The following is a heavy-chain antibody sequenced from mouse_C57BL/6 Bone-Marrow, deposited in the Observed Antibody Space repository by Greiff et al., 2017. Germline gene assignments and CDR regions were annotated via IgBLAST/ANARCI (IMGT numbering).Heavy chain of an antibody. CDR3: ARHGRSYYGYDEGDY. V-gene: IGHV5-6*01. CDR2: ISSGGSYT. CDR1: GFTFSSYG. J-gene: IGHJ2*01. D-gene: IGHD2-2*01. Sequence: EVQVVESGGDLVKPGGSLKLSCAASGFTFSSYGMSWVRQTPDKRLEWVATISSGGSYTYYPDSVKGRFTISRDNAKNTLYLQMSSLKSEDTAMYYCARHGRSYYGYDEGDYWGQGTTLTVSS.